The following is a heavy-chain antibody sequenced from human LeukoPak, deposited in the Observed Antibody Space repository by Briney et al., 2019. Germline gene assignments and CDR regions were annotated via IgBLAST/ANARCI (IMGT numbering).Heavy chain of an antibody. V-gene: IGHV3-21*01. Sequence: GGSLRLACAASGFTFSTYSMNWVRQAPGKGLEWVSSITSPVGRIYYADSLKGRITISRDNARSSLYLQMNSLRAEDTAVYYCATDGRSSGWYGFDYWGLGTPVTVSS. CDR3: ATDGRSSGWYGFDY. CDR2: ITSPVGRI. J-gene: IGHJ4*02. CDR1: GFTFSTYS. D-gene: IGHD6-19*01.